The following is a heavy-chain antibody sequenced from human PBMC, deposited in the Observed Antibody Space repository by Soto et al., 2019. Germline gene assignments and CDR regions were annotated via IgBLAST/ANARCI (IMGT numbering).Heavy chain of an antibody. V-gene: IGHV3-23*01. J-gene: IGHJ4*02. CDR2: IGVSDDNT. CDR1: GFTLSNFG. Sequence: EVQLLESGGGLVQPGGSLRLSCAASGFTLSNFGMNWVSQAPGKGLEWVSGIGVSDDNTYYADSVKGRFTISRDNSKNTLYLQMNTLRAEDTAVYYCAKDQYYDWGQGTLVTVSS. D-gene: IGHD3-22*01. CDR3: AKDQYYD.